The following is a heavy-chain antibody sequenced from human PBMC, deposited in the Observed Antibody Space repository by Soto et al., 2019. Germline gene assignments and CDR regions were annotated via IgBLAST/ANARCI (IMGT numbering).Heavy chain of an antibody. CDR1: GFTFSSYS. J-gene: IGHJ4*02. CDR2: ISTRSNSI. D-gene: IGHD1-26*01. Sequence: EVQLVESGGGLVQPGGSLRLSCAASGFTFSSYSMNWVHQAPGKGLEWISYISTRSNSIYYADSVKGRFTISRDNAKNSLFLQMNSLRDEDTAVYFCARAKYIGSYSPFDYWGQGTLVTVSS. V-gene: IGHV3-48*02. CDR3: ARAKYIGSYSPFDY.